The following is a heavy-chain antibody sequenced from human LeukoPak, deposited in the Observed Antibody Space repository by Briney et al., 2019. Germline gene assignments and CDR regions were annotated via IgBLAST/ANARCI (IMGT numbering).Heavy chain of an antibody. J-gene: IGHJ4*02. V-gene: IGHV3-74*01. CDR1: GFTSCISW. Sequence: LPGSSLRLSCAASGFTSCISWMHAARPVPGGGLVCVARITPGGSSITYSASVNGRVTISRDNAKNTLYLQMDSLSAEDTGVYYCSRSNQADDYWGQGTLVTVSS. D-gene: IGHD1-14*01. CDR3: SRSNQADDY. CDR2: ITPGGSSI.